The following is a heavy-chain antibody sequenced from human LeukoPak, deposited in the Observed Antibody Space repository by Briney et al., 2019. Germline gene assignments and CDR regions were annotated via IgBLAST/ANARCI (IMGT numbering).Heavy chain of an antibody. Sequence: ASVKVSCKASGYTFTSYGISWVRQAPGQGLEWMGWISAYNGNTNYAQKLQGRVTITADKSTSTAYMELSSLRSEDTAVYYCAREPAAYCGGDCYSYYYYMDVWGKGTTVTVSS. CDR1: GYTFTSYG. CDR2: ISAYNGNT. D-gene: IGHD2-21*01. J-gene: IGHJ6*03. V-gene: IGHV1-18*01. CDR3: AREPAAYCGGDCYSYYYYMDV.